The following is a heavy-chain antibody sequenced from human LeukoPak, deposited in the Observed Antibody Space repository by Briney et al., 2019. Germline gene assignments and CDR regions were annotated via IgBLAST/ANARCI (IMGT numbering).Heavy chain of an antibody. V-gene: IGHV1-69*01. CDR1: GGTFSSYA. Sequence: SVKVSCKASGGTFSSYAISWVRQPPGQGLEWMGGIIPIFGTANYAQNCQGRVTITADESTSTAYMELSSLRSEDTAVYYCARVDTNKIPAAHTYFDYWGQGTLVTVSS. J-gene: IGHJ4*02. CDR3: ARVDTNKIPAAHTYFDY. D-gene: IGHD2-2*01. CDR2: IIPIFGTA.